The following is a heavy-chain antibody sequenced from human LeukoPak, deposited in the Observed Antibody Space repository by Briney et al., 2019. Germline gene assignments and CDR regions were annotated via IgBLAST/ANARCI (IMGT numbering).Heavy chain of an antibody. D-gene: IGHD3-3*01. CDR3: ARDEARITIFGVAGYFDY. CDR2: INAGNGNT. Sequence: GASVKVSFKASGYTFTSYAMHWVRQAPGQRLEWMGWINAGNGNTKYSQKFQGRVTITRDTSASTAYMVLSSLRSEDTAVYYCARDEARITIFGVAGYFDYWGQGTPVTVSS. J-gene: IGHJ4*02. CDR1: GYTFTSYA. V-gene: IGHV1-3*01.